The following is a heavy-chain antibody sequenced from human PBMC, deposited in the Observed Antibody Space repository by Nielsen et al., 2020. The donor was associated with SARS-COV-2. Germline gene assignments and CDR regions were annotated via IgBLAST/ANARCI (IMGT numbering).Heavy chain of an antibody. CDR3: ARPFTMSDAFDI. D-gene: IGHD3-22*01. CDR1: GGSISSGDYY. Sequence: SETLSLTCTVSGGSISSGDYYWSWIRQPPGKGLEWIGSIYYSGSTYYNPSLKSRVTISVDTSKNQFSLKLSSVTAADTAVYYCARPFTMSDAFDIWGQGTMVTVSS. V-gene: IGHV4-39*01. J-gene: IGHJ3*02. CDR2: IYYSGST.